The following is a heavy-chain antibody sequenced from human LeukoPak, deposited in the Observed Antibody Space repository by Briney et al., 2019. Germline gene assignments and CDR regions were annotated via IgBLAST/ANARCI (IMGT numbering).Heavy chain of an antibody. CDR1: GGSFVGRH. CDR2: ASHAGIT. CDR3: ARGRLNWDYDFDY. D-gene: IGHD1-7*01. J-gene: IGHJ4*02. Sequence: PSETLPLTCAVYGGSFVGRHWSWIRQPPGKGLEWLGEASHAGITNYNPSLKSRVSISVDTSKDQFSLKLASVTAADTAIYYCARGRLNWDYDFDYWGQGTLVTVSS. V-gene: IGHV4-34*01.